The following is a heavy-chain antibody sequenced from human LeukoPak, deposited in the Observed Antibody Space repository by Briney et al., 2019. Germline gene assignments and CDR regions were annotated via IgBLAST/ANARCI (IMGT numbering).Heavy chain of an antibody. Sequence: PGGSLRLSCAASGFTFSSYAMSWVRQAPGKGLEWVSAISGSGDSTYYADSVKGRFTISRDNSKNTLYLQMNSLRAEDTAVYYCAKVRASSYLDSSGYTFDYWGQGTLVTVSS. CDR2: ISGSGDST. CDR3: AKVRASSYLDSSGYTFDY. J-gene: IGHJ4*02. D-gene: IGHD3-22*01. CDR1: GFTFSSYA. V-gene: IGHV3-23*01.